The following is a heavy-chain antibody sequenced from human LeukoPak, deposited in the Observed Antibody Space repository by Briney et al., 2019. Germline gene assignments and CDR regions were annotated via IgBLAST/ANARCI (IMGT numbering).Heavy chain of an antibody. V-gene: IGHV3-74*01. D-gene: IGHD5-12*01. Sequence: GGSLRLSCVASRFTFSSYWMHWVRQDPGKGLVWVSYISPDGSTTRYADSVKGRFTISRDNAKNTLYLQMNSLRVEDTAVYFCVRDFSGESGYGGYWGQGTQVTVSA. J-gene: IGHJ4*01. CDR3: VRDFSGESGYGGY. CDR2: ISPDGSTT. CDR1: RFTFSSYW.